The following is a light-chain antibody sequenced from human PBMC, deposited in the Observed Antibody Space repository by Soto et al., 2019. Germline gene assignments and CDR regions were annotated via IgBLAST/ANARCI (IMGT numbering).Light chain of an antibody. V-gene: IGLV2-14*01. CDR2: EVS. CDR1: SSDVGGYGY. Sequence: QSALTQPASVSGSPGQSITISCTGTSSDVGGYGYVSWYQQHPGKAPKLMIYEVSNRPSGVSNRFSGSKSGNTASLTISGLQAEDEADYYCCSYAGSDVFGTGTKLTVL. CDR3: CSYAGSDV. J-gene: IGLJ1*01.